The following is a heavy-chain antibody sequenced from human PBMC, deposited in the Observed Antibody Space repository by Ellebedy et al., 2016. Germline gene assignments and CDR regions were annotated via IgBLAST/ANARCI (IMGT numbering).Heavy chain of an antibody. CDR2: IDPSGSYT. CDR1: GYSFTSYW. CDR3: ARRMFDTPTYPRNYYAMDV. V-gene: IGHV5-10-1*01. J-gene: IGHJ6*02. Sequence: GESLKISCKGSGYSFTSYWIGWVRQMPGKGLEWVGKIDPSGSYTNYGPSFQGHVTISADKSISTAFLHLSNLKASDTAIYYCARRMFDTPTYPRNYYAMDVWGRGTTVTVSS. D-gene: IGHD2-15*01.